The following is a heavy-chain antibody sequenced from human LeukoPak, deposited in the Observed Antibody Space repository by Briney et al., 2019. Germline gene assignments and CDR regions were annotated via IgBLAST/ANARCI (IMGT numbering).Heavy chain of an antibody. CDR2: IRSKADSYTT. CDR1: GFTFSGSA. CDR3: RAAADLNDY. J-gene: IGHJ4*02. D-gene: IGHD6-13*01. V-gene: IGHV3-73*01. Sequence: GGSLRLSCAASGFTFSGSAMHRVRQASGKGXXXLGRIRSKADSYTTAYAASVKGRFIVSRDDSKNTAYLQMNSLKTEDTAVYYCRAAADLNDYWGQGTLVTVSS.